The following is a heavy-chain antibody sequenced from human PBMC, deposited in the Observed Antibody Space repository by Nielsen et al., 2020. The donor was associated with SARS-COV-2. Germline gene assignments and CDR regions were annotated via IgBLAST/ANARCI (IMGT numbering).Heavy chain of an antibody. CDR3: ARGGSVGVLLWFGDLDP. J-gene: IGHJ5*02. CDR1: GYSFTSYW. Sequence: GESLKISCKGSGYSFTSYWIGWVRQMPGKGLEWMGIIYPSDSYTNYSPSFQGHVTISADKSISTAYLQWSSLKASDTAMYYCARGGSVGVLLWFGDLDPWGQGTLVTVSS. V-gene: IGHV5-10-1*01. CDR2: IYPSDSYT. D-gene: IGHD3-10*01.